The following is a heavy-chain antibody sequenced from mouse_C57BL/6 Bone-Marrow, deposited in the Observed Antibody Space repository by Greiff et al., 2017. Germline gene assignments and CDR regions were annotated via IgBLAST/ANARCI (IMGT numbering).Heavy chain of an antibody. CDR3: ARRMVTTFDY. J-gene: IGHJ2*01. CDR2: ISSGGSYT. V-gene: IGHV5-6*02. D-gene: IGHD2-2*01. Sequence: EVKLMESGGDLVKPGGSLKLSCAASGFTFSSYGMSWVRQTPDKRLEWVATISSGGSYTYYPDSVKGRFTISRDNAKNTLYLQMSSLKSEDTAMXYCARRMVTTFDYWGKGTTLTVSS. CDR1: GFTFSSYG.